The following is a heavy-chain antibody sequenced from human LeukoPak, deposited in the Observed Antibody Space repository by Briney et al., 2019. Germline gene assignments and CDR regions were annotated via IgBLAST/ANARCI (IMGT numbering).Heavy chain of an antibody. V-gene: IGHV3-23*01. Sequence: GGSLRLSCAASGFTFSSYAMSWVRQAPGKGLEWVSAISGSGGSTYYADSVKGRFTISRDNSKNTLYLQMNSLRAEDTVVYYCAKDHDLDSSGYTLDYWGQGTLVTVSS. J-gene: IGHJ4*02. CDR1: GFTFSSYA. D-gene: IGHD3-22*01. CDR3: AKDHDLDSSGYTLDY. CDR2: ISGSGGST.